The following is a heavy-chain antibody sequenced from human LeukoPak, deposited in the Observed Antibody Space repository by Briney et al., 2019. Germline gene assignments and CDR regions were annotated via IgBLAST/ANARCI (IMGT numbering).Heavy chain of an antibody. D-gene: IGHD4-17*01. V-gene: IGHV3-74*01. Sequence: GGSLRLSCAVSGFTFSNYWMHWVRQAPGKGLVWVSRINTDGSTATNADSVKGRFISSRDNAKNTLYLQMNSLRDKDTAVYYCARAGGDYLDWYFDLWGRGTLVTVSS. CDR3: ARAGGDYLDWYFDL. CDR2: INTDGSTA. J-gene: IGHJ2*01. CDR1: GFTFSNYW.